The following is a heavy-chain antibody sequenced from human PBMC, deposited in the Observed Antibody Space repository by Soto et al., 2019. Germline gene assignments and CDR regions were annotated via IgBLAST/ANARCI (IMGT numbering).Heavy chain of an antibody. Sequence: QVQLVESGGGVVQPGRSLRLSCAASGFTFSSYGMHWVRQAPGKGLEWVAGISYDGSIKYYVDSVKGRFTISRDNSKNTLYLQMDSLRAEDTAVYYCAKDRLQLRLGEMTWTCFDNWGQGTLVTVSS. CDR2: ISYDGSIK. V-gene: IGHV3-30*18. D-gene: IGHD3-16*01. J-gene: IGHJ4*02. CDR1: GFTFSSYG. CDR3: AKDRLQLRLGEMTWTCFDN.